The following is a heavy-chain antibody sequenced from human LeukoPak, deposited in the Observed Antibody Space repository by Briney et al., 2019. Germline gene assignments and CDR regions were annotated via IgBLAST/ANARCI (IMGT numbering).Heavy chain of an antibody. CDR1: GYTFSSYD. Sequence: ASVKVSCKASGYTFSSYDINWVRQATGQGLEWMGWISPNSGGTNYAQKFQGRVTMTRDTSISTAYMELSRLRSDDTAVYYCARTYYYGSGSYDHDYWGQGTLVTVSS. V-gene: IGHV1-2*02. D-gene: IGHD3-10*01. CDR3: ARTYYYGSGSYDHDY. J-gene: IGHJ4*02. CDR2: ISPNSGGT.